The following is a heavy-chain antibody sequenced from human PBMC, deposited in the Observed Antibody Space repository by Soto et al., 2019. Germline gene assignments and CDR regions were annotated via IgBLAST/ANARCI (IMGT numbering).Heavy chain of an antibody. J-gene: IGHJ4*02. Sequence: PSETLSLTCTVSGGSISSSNYYWGWIRQPPGKGLEWIGNIYYSGITYYNPSLKNRVTISVDTSKNQISLTLFSVTAADTAVYYCARDHRFGDNWAFDYWGQGALVTVSS. CDR3: ARDHRFGDNWAFDY. CDR2: IYYSGIT. CDR1: GGSISSSNYY. D-gene: IGHD3-16*02. V-gene: IGHV4-39*07.